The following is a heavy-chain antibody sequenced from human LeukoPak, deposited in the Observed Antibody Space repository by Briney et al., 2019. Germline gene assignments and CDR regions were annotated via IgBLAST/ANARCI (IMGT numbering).Heavy chain of an antibody. J-gene: IGHJ4*02. V-gene: IGHV4-34*01. Sequence: SETLSLTCTVYGGXFSGYYCSWIRQPPRKGLEWIGEINHSGSTNYNPSLKSRVTISVDTSKNQFSLKLSSVTAADTAVYYCAREHLNPGDMITFGGVIVPYFDHWGQGTLVTVSS. CDR2: INHSGST. CDR3: AREHLNPGDMITFGGVIVPYFDH. D-gene: IGHD3-16*02. CDR1: GGXFSGYY.